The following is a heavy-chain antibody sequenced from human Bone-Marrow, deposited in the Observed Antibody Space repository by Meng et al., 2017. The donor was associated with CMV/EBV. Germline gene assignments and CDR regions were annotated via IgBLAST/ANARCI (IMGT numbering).Heavy chain of an antibody. CDR3: AKMKGLGLVAVGYGMDF. D-gene: IGHD3/OR15-3a*01. Sequence: GGSLRLSCAASGFTFSNAWMSWVRQAPGKGLEWVGRIKSKTDGGTTDYAAPVKGRFTISRDDSKNTLYLQTNNLRAEDTAVYYCAKMKGLGLVAVGYGMDFWGPGNTVNVSS. CDR2: IKSKTDGGTT. CDR1: GFTFSNAW. V-gene: IGHV3-15*01. J-gene: IGHJ6*02.